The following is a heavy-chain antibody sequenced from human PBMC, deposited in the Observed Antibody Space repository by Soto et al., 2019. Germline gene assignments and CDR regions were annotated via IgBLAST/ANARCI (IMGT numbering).Heavy chain of an antibody. CDR2: IIPIFGTA. J-gene: IGHJ6*04. D-gene: IGHD4-17*01. V-gene: IGHV1-69*13. Sequence: SVKVSCKASGGTFSSYAISWVRQAPGQGLEWMGGIIPIFGTANYAQKFQGRVTITADESTSTAYMELSSLRSEDTAVYYCARVDYGDYEFDHNGMDVWRKGTTVIVSS. CDR1: GGTFSSYA. CDR3: ARVDYGDYEFDHNGMDV.